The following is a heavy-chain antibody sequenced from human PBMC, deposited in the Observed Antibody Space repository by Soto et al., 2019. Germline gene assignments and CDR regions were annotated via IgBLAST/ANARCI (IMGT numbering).Heavy chain of an antibody. CDR1: GFTFSSYG. V-gene: IGHV3-33*01. CDR2: IWYDGSNK. D-gene: IGHD3-3*01. J-gene: IGHJ6*02. Sequence: QVQLVESGGGVVQPGRSLRLSCAASGFTFSSYGMHWVRQAPGKGLEWVAVIWYDGSNKYYADSVKGRFTISRDNSKKTLYLQINSLGGGDTAVDYWGRDFFTKEGSNYYGKEVWGQGTTVTVPS. CDR3: GRDFFTKEGSNYYGKEV.